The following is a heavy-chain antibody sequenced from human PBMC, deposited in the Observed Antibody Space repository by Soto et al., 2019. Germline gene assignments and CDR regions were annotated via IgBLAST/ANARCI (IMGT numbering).Heavy chain of an antibody. V-gene: IGHV4-31*03. CDR1: GGSISSGGYY. CDR3: ARSVGSSSPAWFDP. J-gene: IGHJ5*02. Sequence: SETLSLTCTVSGGSISSGGYYWSWIRQHPGKGLEWIGYIYYSGSTYYNPSLKSRVTISVDTSKNQFSLKLSSVTAADTAVYYCARSVGSSSPAWFDPWGQGTLVTVSS. D-gene: IGHD6-13*01. CDR2: IYYSGST.